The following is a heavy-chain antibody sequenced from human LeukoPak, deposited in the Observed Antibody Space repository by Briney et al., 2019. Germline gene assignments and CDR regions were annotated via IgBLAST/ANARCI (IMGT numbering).Heavy chain of an antibody. D-gene: IGHD6-19*01. CDR3: ARDWKQGSGRFFDY. V-gene: IGHV1-46*01. CDR2: INPSGGST. J-gene: IGHJ4*02. Sequence: GQXLXXXGIINPSGGSTSYAQKFQGIVTMTRDTSTITVYMELSSLRSEDTAVYYCARDWKQGSGRFFDYWGQGTLVTVSS.